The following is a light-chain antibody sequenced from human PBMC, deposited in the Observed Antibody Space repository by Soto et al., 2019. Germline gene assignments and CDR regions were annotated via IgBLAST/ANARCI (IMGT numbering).Light chain of an antibody. Sequence: QAVVTQEPSLTVSPGETVTLTCGSSTGAVTSGHYTYWLQQKPGQAPKTLIYDTSYKHSWTPARFSGSLLGGKAALTLSGAQPEDEADYYCWLFYSGARPYVTFGGGTKLTVL. J-gene: IGLJ2*01. CDR2: DTS. V-gene: IGLV7-46*01. CDR1: TGAVTSGHY. CDR3: WLFYSGARPYVT.